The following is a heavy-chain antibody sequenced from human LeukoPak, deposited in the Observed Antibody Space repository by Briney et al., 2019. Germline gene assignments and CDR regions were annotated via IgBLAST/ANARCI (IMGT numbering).Heavy chain of an antibody. CDR2: ISSSGSTI. CDR1: GFTFSDYY. CDR3: ARGDTGTILVTSHFDY. V-gene: IGHV3-11*04. Sequence: GGSLRLSCAASGFTFSDYYMSWIRQAPGKGLEWVSYISSSGSTIYYADSVKGRFTISRDNAKNSLYLQMNSLRAEDTAVYYCARGDTGTILVTSHFDYWGQGTLVTVSS. J-gene: IGHJ4*02. D-gene: IGHD1-7*01.